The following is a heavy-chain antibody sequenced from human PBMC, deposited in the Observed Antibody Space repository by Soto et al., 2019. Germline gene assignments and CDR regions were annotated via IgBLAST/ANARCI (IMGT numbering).Heavy chain of an antibody. CDR1: GGTFSNYP. V-gene: IGHV1-69*12. CDR2: IIPIFGTV. J-gene: IGHJ2*01. D-gene: IGHD5-12*01. CDR3: ARGNHRWLQLWYFDL. Sequence: QVQLVQSGAEVKKPGSSVKVSCKASGGTFSNYPISWVRQAPGQGLEWMGGIIPIFGTVNYAQKFQGRVTITADESTSTAYMELGSLRSEDTVVYYCARGNHRWLQLWYFDLWGRGTLVTVSS.